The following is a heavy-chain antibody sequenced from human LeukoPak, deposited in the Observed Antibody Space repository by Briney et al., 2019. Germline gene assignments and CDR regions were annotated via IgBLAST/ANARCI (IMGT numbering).Heavy chain of an antibody. J-gene: IGHJ4*02. CDR2: VNHGGST. D-gene: IGHD6-13*01. CDR1: GESLSGHY. V-gene: IGHV4-34*01. CDR3: YSTSLAGDEVRSY. Sequence: PSETLSLTCTVHGESLSGHYWSWIRQSPVKGLEWIGEVNHGGSTNYNPSLRSRVTMSVDTSKNQFSLKLSSVTAADTAMYYCYSTSLAGDEVRSYWGQGTLVTVSS.